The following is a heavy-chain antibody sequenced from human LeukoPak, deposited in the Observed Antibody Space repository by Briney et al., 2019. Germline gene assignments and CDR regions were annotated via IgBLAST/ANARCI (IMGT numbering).Heavy chain of an antibody. CDR2: INHSGST. CDR3: ARFSGKITMVRGVFFDP. J-gene: IGHJ5*02. Sequence: PSETLSLTCAVYGGFFSGYYWSWIRQPPGKGLEWIGEINHSGSTNYNPSLKSRDTISVDTSENQFSLKLSSVTAADTAVYYCARFSGKITMVRGVFFDPWGQGTLVTVSS. D-gene: IGHD3-10*01. CDR1: GGFFSGYY. V-gene: IGHV4-34*01.